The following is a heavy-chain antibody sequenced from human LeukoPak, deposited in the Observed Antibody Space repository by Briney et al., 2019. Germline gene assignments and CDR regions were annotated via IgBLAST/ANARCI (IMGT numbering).Heavy chain of an antibody. D-gene: IGHD6-19*01. CDR2: IYYSGST. CDR3: ARLGLAEFDY. J-gene: IGHJ4*02. Sequence: SETLSLTCTVSGGSISSYYWSWIRQPPGKGLEWIGYIYYSGSTKYNPSLKSRVTISVNTSKNQFSLKLSSVTAADTAVYYCARLGLAEFDYWGQGTLVTVSS. V-gene: IGHV4-59*01. CDR1: GGSISSYY.